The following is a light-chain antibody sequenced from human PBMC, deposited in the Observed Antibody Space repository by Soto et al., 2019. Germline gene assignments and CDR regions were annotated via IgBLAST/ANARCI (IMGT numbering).Light chain of an antibody. J-gene: IGKJ4*01. Sequence: DIQMTQSPSSLSASIGDRITITCRASQSISNYLNGYQQKPGKAPRLLIYGSSTLQNGVPSRYTGSGSATDYTLTISSLQPEDFATCYCEQIFITPPHTCGGGTKVEIK. CDR2: GSS. CDR1: QSISNY. V-gene: IGKV1-39*01. CDR3: EQIFITPPHT.